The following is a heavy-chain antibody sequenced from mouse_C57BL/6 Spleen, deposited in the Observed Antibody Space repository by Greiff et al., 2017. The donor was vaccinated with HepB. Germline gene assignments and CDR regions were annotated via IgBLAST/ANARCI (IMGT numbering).Heavy chain of an antibody. CDR2: IYPRSGNT. D-gene: IGHD2-4*01. CDR3: AREDYDGAFDY. Sequence: SGAELARPGASVKLSCKASGYTFTSYGISWVKQRTGQGLEWIGEIYPRSGNTYYNEKFKGKATLTADKYSSTAYMELRSLTSEDSAVYFCAREDYDGAFDYWGQGTTLTVSS. V-gene: IGHV1-81*01. J-gene: IGHJ2*01. CDR1: GYTFTSYG.